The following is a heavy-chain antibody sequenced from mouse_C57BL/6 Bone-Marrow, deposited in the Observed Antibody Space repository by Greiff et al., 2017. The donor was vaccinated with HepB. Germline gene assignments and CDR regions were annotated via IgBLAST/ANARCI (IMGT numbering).Heavy chain of an antibody. D-gene: IGHD4-1*01. CDR3: ARSRLGPWYFDV. Sequence: VQLQESGAELVRPGASVKLSCKASGYTFTDYYINWVKQRPGQGLEWIARIYPGSGNTYYNEKFKGKATLTAEKSSSNAYMQLSSLTSEDSAVYCCARSRLGPWYFDVWGTGTTVTVSS. CDR1: GYTFTDYY. V-gene: IGHV1-76*01. J-gene: IGHJ1*03. CDR2: IYPGSGNT.